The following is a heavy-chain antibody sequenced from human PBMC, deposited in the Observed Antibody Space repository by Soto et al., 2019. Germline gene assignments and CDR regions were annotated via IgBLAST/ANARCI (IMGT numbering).Heavy chain of an antibody. CDR3: ATYGSGTYKPTTFDY. Sequence: QVQLQESGPGPVKPSQTLSLTCTVSGGSISSGGYYWSWIRQHPEKGLEWIGYIYYSGSTYYNPSLKSRVTISVDTSKNQFSLKLSSVTAADTAVYYCATYGSGTYKPTTFDYWGQGTLVTVSS. J-gene: IGHJ4*02. V-gene: IGHV4-31*03. CDR2: IYYSGST. CDR1: GGSISSGGYY. D-gene: IGHD3-10*01.